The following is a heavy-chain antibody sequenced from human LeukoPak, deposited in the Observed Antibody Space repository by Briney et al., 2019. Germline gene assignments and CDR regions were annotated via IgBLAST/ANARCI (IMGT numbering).Heavy chain of an antibody. J-gene: IGHJ4*02. CDR1: GGSISSYY. D-gene: IGHD4-17*01. V-gene: IGHV4-59*01. CDR3: ARGGYGDYDEGFDY. CDR2: IYYSGST. Sequence: SETLSLTCTVYGGSISSYYWSWIRQPPGKGLKWIGYIYYSGSTNYNPSLKSRVTISVDTSKNQFSLKLSSVTAADTAVYYCARGGYGDYDEGFDYWGQGTLVTVSS.